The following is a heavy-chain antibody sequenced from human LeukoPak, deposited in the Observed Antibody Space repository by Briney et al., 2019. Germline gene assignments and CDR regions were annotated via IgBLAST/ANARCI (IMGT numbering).Heavy chain of an antibody. CDR3: ARGDYDSGGLVSYFDY. CDR2: NNPNSGGT. Sequence: ASVKVSCKASGYTFTGYYMHWVRQAPGQGLEWMGRNNPNSGGTNYAQKFQGRVTMTRDTSISTSYMELSRLRSDDTAVYYCARGDYDSGGLVSYFDYWGQGTLVTVPS. D-gene: IGHD3-22*01. CDR1: GYTFTGYY. J-gene: IGHJ4*02. V-gene: IGHV1-2*06.